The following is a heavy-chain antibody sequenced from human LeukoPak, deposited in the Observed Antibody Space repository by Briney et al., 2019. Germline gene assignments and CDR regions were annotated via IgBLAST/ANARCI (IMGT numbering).Heavy chain of an antibody. CDR3: ARAPLRWGEFFHNSRDAFDI. J-gene: IGHJ3*02. CDR2: IYHSGST. Sequence: SETLSLTCTVSGYFISSGYYWGWIRQPPGKGLEWIGSIYHSGSTYYNPSLKSRVTISVDTSKNQFSLKLSSVTAADTAVYYCARAPLRWGEFFHNSRDAFDIWGQGTMVTVSS. V-gene: IGHV4-38-2*02. D-gene: IGHD4-23*01. CDR1: GYFISSGYY.